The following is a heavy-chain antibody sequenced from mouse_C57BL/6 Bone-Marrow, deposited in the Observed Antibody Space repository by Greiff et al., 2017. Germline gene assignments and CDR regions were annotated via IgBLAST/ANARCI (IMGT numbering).Heavy chain of an antibody. D-gene: IGHD2-3*01. CDR1: GYTFTNYW. CDR3: ARRWLLYYFDY. CDR2: IYPGGGYT. V-gene: IGHV1-63*01. J-gene: IGHJ2*01. Sequence: VQLQQSGAELVRPGTSVKMSCKASGYTFTNYWIGWAKQRPGHGLEWIGDIYPGGGYTNYNEKFKGKATLTADKSSSPAYMQFSSLTSEDSAIYYCARRWLLYYFDYWGQGTTLTVSS.